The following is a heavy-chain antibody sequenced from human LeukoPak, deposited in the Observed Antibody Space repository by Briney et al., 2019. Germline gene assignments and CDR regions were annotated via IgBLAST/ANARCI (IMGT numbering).Heavy chain of an antibody. Sequence: SQTLSLTCAVSGGSISSGGYSWSWIRQPPGKGLEWIGYIYHSGSTYYNPSLKSRVTISVDRSKNQFSLKLSSVTAADTAVYYCASCTLIDAFDIWGQGTMVTVSS. D-gene: IGHD2-8*01. CDR2: IYHSGST. V-gene: IGHV4-30-2*01. CDR1: GGSISSGGYS. CDR3: ASCTLIDAFDI. J-gene: IGHJ3*02.